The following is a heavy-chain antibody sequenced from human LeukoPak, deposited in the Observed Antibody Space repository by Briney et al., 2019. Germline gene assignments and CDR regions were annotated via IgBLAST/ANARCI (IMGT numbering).Heavy chain of an antibody. CDR2: FYHSGIT. V-gene: IGHV4-38-2*02. D-gene: IGHD1-26*01. J-gene: IGHJ4*02. Sequence: SETLSLTCTVSGYSISSGYFWGWIRQPPGKGLEWIGSFYHSGITYYNPSLKSRVTISVEMSKNQFSLKLNSVTAADTAMYYCAKSGGYGLIDYWGQGTLVTVSS. CDR3: AKSGGYGLIDY. CDR1: GYSISSGYF.